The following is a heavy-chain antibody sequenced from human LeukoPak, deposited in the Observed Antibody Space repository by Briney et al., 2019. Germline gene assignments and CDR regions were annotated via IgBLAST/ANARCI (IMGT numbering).Heavy chain of an antibody. D-gene: IGHD1-26*01. CDR3: AKDLVGANLAPWYYGMDV. CDR2: ISYDGSNK. J-gene: IGHJ6*02. Sequence: GGSLRLSCAASGFTFSSYGMHGVRQAPGKGLEWGAVISYDGSNKYYADSVKGRFTISRDNSKNTLYLQMNSLRAEDTAVYYCAKDLVGANLAPWYYGMDVWGQGTTVTVSS. V-gene: IGHV3-30*18. CDR1: GFTFSSYG.